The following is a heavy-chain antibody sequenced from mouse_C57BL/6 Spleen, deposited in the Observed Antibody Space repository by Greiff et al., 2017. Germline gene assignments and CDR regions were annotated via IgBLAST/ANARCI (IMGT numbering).Heavy chain of an antibody. Sequence: VQLQQPGAELVKPGASVKLSCKASGYTFTSYWMHWVKQRPGQGLEWIGMIHPNSGSTNYNEKFKSKATLTVDKSSSTAYMQLSSLTSEDSSVYYCARDHYCGSSSFAYWGQGTLVTVSA. V-gene: IGHV1-64*01. J-gene: IGHJ3*01. D-gene: IGHD1-1*01. CDR3: ARDHYCGSSSFAY. CDR1: GYTFTSYW. CDR2: IHPNSGST.